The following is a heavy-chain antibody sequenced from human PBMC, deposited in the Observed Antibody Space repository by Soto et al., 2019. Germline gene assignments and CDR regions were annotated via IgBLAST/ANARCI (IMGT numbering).Heavy chain of an antibody. Sequence: QVQLVESGGGVVQPGRSLRLSCAASGFTFSSYGMHWVRQAPGKGLELVAVIWYDGSNKYYADSVKCRVTIARANSKNTLYLPLSSPRAEATAVYYCAITYSSSCSFDYWGQGTLVTFSS. CDR3: AITYSSSCSFDY. J-gene: IGHJ4*02. CDR1: GFTFSSYG. D-gene: IGHD6-13*01. V-gene: IGHV3-33*01. CDR2: IWYDGSNK.